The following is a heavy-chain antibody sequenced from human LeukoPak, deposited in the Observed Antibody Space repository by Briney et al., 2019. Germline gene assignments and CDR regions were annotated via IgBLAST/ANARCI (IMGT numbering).Heavy chain of an antibody. CDR2: ISANNGNT. V-gene: IGHV1-18*04. CDR3: ARGTRGYTSRLIGY. CDR1: GYTFSSYG. Sequence: ASVKVSCKASGYTFSSYGFDWVRQAPGQGLEWMGWISANNGNTKYTEKLQDRVTMTTDTSTSTAYMELRSLTSDDTAVYYCARGTRGYTSRLIGYWGQGTLVTVSS. D-gene: IGHD5-18*01. J-gene: IGHJ4*02.